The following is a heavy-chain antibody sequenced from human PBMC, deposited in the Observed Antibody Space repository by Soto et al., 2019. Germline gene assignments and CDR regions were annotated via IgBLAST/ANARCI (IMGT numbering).Heavy chain of an antibody. V-gene: IGHV1-46*01. CDR1: GYTFTSYY. CDR2: INPSGGST. CDR3: AREPPLRYFDWPLYGMDV. D-gene: IGHD3-9*01. Sequence: ASVKVSCKASGYTFTSYYMHWVRQAPGQGLEWMGIINPSGGSTSYAQKFQGRVTMTRDTSTSTVYMELSSLRSEDTAVYYCAREPPLRYFDWPLYGMDVWGQGTTVTVSS. J-gene: IGHJ6*02.